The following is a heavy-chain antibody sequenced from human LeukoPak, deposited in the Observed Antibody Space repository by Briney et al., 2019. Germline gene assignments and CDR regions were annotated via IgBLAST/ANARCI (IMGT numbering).Heavy chain of an antibody. CDR3: VRGREPAVHARYFDY. CDR1: EFTFSIYS. Sequence: GGSLKLSCSAFEFTFSIYSMYWVRQAPGKGLEYVSAISSNGGSTWYTDSVKGRFTISRDNSKNTLYLQMSSLRAEDTALYYCVRGREPAVHARYFDYWGQGTLVTVSS. V-gene: IGHV3-64D*08. D-gene: IGHD1-14*01. J-gene: IGHJ4*02. CDR2: ISSNGGST.